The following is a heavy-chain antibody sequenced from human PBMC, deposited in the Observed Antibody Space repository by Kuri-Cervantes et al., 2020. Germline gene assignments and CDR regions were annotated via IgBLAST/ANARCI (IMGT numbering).Heavy chain of an antibody. CDR3: ARDEAAAGNFDY. CDR2: ISYDGSNK. D-gene: IGHD6-13*01. V-gene: IGHV3-30*01. J-gene: IGHJ4*02. Sequence: GGSLRLSCAASGFTFCSYAMRWVRQAPGKGLEWVAVISYDGSNKYYADSVKGRFTISRDNSKNTLYLQMNSLRAEDTAVYYCARDEAAAGNFDYWGQGTLVTVSS. CDR1: GFTFCSYA.